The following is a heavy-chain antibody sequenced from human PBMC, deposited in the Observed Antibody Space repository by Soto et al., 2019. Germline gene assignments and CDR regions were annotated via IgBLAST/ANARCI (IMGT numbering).Heavy chain of an antibody. D-gene: IGHD3-22*01. Sequence: GGSLRLSCAASGVTFSNAWVNWVRQAPGKGLEWVGRIKSKTDGGTTDYAAPVKGRFTISRDDSKNTLYLQMNSLKTEDTAVYYCTTDPTYYYDSSGYYLAGDAYYYGMDVWGQGTTVTVSS. CDR2: IKSKTDGGTT. V-gene: IGHV3-15*07. CDR3: TTDPTYYYDSSGYYLAGDAYYYGMDV. CDR1: GVTFSNAW. J-gene: IGHJ6*02.